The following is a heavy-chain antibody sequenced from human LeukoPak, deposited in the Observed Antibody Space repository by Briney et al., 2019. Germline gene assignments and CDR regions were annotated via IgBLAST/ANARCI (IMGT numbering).Heavy chain of an antibody. CDR3: AKGLRGCSSTSCYGWFDP. V-gene: IGHV3-9*01. CDR1: GFTFDDYA. Sequence: PGGSLRLSCAASGFTFDDYAMHWVRQAPGKGLEWVSGISWNSGSIGYADSVKGRFTISRDNAKNSLYLQMNSLRAEDTAVYYCAKGLRGCSSTSCYGWFDPWGQGTLVTVSS. CDR2: ISWNSGSI. J-gene: IGHJ5*02. D-gene: IGHD2-2*01.